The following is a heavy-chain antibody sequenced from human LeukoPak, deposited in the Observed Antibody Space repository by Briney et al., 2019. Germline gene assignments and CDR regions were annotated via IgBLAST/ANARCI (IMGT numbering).Heavy chain of an antibody. CDR2: ISGSGGST. CDR1: GFTFSSYA. V-gene: IGHV3-23*01. J-gene: IGHJ4*02. D-gene: IGHD5-18*01. CDR3: ATTGVQLRFGGFDY. Sequence: GGSLRLSCAASGFTFSSYAMSWVRQAPGKGLEWVSAISGSGGSTYYADSVKGRFTISRDSSKNTLYLQMNSLRAEDTAVYYCATTGVQLRFGGFDYWGQGTLVTVSS.